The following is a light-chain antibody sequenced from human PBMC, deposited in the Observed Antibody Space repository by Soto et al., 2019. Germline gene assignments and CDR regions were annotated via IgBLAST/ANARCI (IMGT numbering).Light chain of an antibody. CDR1: QSVSSS. Sequence: EIVLTQSPVTLSLSPGERATLSCRASQSVSSSRLAWYRQKPGQAPRLLIYGASTRATGIPARFSGSGSGTEFTLTISSLQSEDFAVYYCQQYNNWPSFGQGTRLEIK. J-gene: IGKJ5*01. CDR2: GAS. CDR3: QQYNNWPS. V-gene: IGKV3-15*01.